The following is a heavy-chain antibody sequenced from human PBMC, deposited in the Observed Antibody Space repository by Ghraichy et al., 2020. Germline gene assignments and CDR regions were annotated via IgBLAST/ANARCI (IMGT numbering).Heavy chain of an antibody. V-gene: IGHV4-59*08. CDR3: ARHWTNSYGSGRPYYYYYMDV. J-gene: IGHJ6*03. CDR2: IYYSGGT. Sequence: SETLSLTCTVSGGSISSYYWSWIRQPPGKGLEWIGYIYYSGGTNYNPSLNCRVTISVDTSKNQFSRELSSVTAADTAVYYCARHWTNSYGSGRPYYYYYMDVWGKGTTVTVSS. D-gene: IGHD3-10*01. CDR1: GGSISSYY.